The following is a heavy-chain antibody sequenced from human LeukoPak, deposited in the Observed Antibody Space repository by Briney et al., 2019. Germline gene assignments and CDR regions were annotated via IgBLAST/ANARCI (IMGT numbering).Heavy chain of an antibody. J-gene: IGHJ4*02. Sequence: GGSLRLSCAASGFTFSSYWMNWVRQAPGKRLVWVSRIASDGSSTTYADSVKGRFSISRDNAKNTLYLQMNSLRVEDTAVYYCARGRPHGNDYWGQGTLVTVSS. CDR3: ARGRPHGNDY. CDR2: IASDGSST. V-gene: IGHV3-74*01. CDR1: GFTFSSYW. D-gene: IGHD4-23*01.